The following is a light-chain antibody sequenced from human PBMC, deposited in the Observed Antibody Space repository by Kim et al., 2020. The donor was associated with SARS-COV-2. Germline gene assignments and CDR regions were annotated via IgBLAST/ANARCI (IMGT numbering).Light chain of an antibody. CDR3: NSRDNNDNVL. CDR2: CKN. Sequence: VAWGQTVRITCQGDSLRSYYTTWFQQKPGQAPIVVVYCKNNRPSGIPARFSGSSSGNTASLTITGTQAGDEADYYCNSRDNNDNVLFGGGTKVTVL. V-gene: IGLV3-19*01. J-gene: IGLJ2*01. CDR1: SLRSYY.